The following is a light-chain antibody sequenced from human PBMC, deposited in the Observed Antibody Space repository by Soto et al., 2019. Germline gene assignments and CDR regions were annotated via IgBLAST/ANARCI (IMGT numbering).Light chain of an antibody. J-gene: IGKJ1*01. V-gene: IGKV3-20*01. CDR1: QSLSSSS. Sequence: IVLTDSRRTLSMYQGERATLSCRANQSLSSSSLPWYQQKPGQAPRLLISGASSRAADIPDRFSGSGSGTDFTLTINRLEPEDFAVYYCQQYDSSPRTFGQGTKVDI. CDR3: QQYDSSPRT. CDR2: GAS.